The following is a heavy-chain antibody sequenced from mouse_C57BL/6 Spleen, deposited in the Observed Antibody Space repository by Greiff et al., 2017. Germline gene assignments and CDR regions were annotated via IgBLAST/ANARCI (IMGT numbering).Heavy chain of an antibody. J-gene: IGHJ4*01. CDR3: ASPSYYSNYGYAMDY. CDR2: IRNKANGYTT. CDR1: GFTFTDYY. Sequence: EVKLVESGGGLVQPGGSLSLSCAASGFTFTDYYMSWVRQPPGKALEWLGFIRNKANGYTTEYSASVQGRFTISRDNSQSILYLQMNALRAEDSATYYCASPSYYSNYGYAMDYWGQGTSVTVSS. V-gene: IGHV7-3*01. D-gene: IGHD2-5*01.